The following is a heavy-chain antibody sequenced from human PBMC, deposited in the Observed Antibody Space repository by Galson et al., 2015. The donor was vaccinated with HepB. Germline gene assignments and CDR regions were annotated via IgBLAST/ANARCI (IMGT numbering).Heavy chain of an antibody. J-gene: IGHJ3*02. CDR2: ISYDGSNK. CDR1: GFTFSSYG. V-gene: IGHV3-30*18. CDR3: AKDRSGSYRRWYAFDI. D-gene: IGHD1-26*01. Sequence: LRLSCAASGFTFSSYGMHWVRQAPGKGLEWVAVISYDGSNKYYADSVKGRFTISRDNSKNTLYLQMNSLRAEDTAVYYCAKDRSGSYRRWYAFDIWGQGTMVTVSS.